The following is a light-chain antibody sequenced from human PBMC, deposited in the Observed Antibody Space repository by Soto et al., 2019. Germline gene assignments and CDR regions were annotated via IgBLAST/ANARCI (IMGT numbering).Light chain of an antibody. V-gene: IGKV1-5*03. J-gene: IGKJ1*01. CDR1: QSISRW. Sequence: DIQMTQSPSTLSASVGDRVTITCRASQSISRWLDWYQQKPGKAPKLLIYRASSLESGVLSRFSGSGSGTEFILTISSLQPDDFATYYCQQYNSYSRTFGQGTKVE. CDR2: RAS. CDR3: QQYNSYSRT.